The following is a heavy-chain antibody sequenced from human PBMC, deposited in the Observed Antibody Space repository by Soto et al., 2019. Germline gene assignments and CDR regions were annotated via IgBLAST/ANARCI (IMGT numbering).Heavy chain of an antibody. CDR1: GGTFSSYT. J-gene: IGHJ6*02. V-gene: IGHV1-69*02. CDR3: ARAQYCSSTSCHYYYYYGKDV. D-gene: IGHD2-2*01. Sequence: SVKVSCKASGGTFSSYTISWVRQAPGQGLEWMGRIIPILGIANYAQKFQGRVTITADKSTSTAYMELSSLRSEDTAVYYCARAQYCSSTSCHYYYYYGKDVWGQGTTVTVSS. CDR2: IIPILGIA.